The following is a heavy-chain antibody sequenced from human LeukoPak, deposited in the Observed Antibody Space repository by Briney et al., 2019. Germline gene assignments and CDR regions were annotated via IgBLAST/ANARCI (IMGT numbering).Heavy chain of an antibody. V-gene: IGHV4-34*01. Sequence: SETLSLTCAVYGGSLSDYYWSWIRQPPGEGLEWIGEIKPGGITNYNPSVKSRVTISADTSKNQFSLKLSSVTAADTAVYYCAGGGGSSGWIDYWGQGTLVTVSS. CDR3: AGGGGSSGWIDY. D-gene: IGHD6-19*01. CDR1: GGSLSDYY. CDR2: IKPGGIT. J-gene: IGHJ4*02.